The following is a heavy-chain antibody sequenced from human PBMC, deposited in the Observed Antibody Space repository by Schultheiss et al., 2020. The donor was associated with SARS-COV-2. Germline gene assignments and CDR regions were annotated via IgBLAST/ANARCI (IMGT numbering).Heavy chain of an antibody. CDR1: GGSISSSGYY. J-gene: IGHJ6*02. Sequence: SETLSLTCTVSGGSISSSGYYWGWIRQPPGKGLEWIGSIYYSGSAYYNPSLKSRVTISVDTSKNQLSLKLSSVTAADTAVYYCARDRGYSYGYEYYYYGMDVWGQGTTVTVSS. D-gene: IGHD5-18*01. CDR2: IYYSGSA. CDR3: ARDRGYSYGYEYYYYGMDV. V-gene: IGHV4-39*02.